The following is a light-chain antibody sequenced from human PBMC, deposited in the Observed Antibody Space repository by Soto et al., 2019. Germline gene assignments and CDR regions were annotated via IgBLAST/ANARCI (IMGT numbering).Light chain of an antibody. V-gene: IGLV1-40*01. CDR1: SSNIEAAYD. CDR2: ANN. Sequence: QSVLTQPPSVSGAPGQRGTISCTGTSSNIEAAYDVHWYQQLPGTAPKLLIYANNKRPSGVPDRFAGSRSGTSVSLAITGLRSDDEADYYCQSYDSTLSGYVFGTGTKLTVL. J-gene: IGLJ1*01. CDR3: QSYDSTLSGYV.